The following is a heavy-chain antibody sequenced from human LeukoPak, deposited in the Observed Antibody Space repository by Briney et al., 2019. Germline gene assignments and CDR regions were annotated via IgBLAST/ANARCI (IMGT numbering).Heavy chain of an antibody. V-gene: IGHV3-20*01. J-gene: IGHJ5*01. CDR2: INWNGGST. CDR1: GFTFDDYG. Sequence: GGSLRLSCAASGFTFDDYGMSWVRQAPGKGLEWVSGINWNGGSTGYADSVKGRFTISRDNAKNSLYLQMNSLRAEDTALYHCAKHDYGDYNNWFGPWGQGTLVTVSS. D-gene: IGHD4-17*01. CDR3: AKHDYGDYNNWFGP.